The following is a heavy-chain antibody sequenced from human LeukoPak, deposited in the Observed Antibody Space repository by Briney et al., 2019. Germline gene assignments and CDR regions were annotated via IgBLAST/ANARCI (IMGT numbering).Heavy chain of an antibody. CDR1: GFTFSSYA. V-gene: IGHV3-21*01. CDR3: ARDNTLNCFDP. Sequence: GGSLRLSCAASGFTFSSYAMNWVRQAPGKGLEWVSSISSSSSYMFYADSVKGRFTISRDNAKNSLYLQMNSLRAEDTAMYYCARDNTLNCFDPWGQGTLVTVSS. CDR2: ISSSSSYM. J-gene: IGHJ5*02. D-gene: IGHD2/OR15-2a*01.